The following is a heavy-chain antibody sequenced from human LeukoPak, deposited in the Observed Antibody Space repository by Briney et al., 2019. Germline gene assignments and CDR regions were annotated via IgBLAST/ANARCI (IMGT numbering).Heavy chain of an antibody. CDR1: GYSISSGYY. D-gene: IGHD1-7*01. V-gene: IGHV4-38-2*02. J-gene: IGHJ6*03. CDR2: IYHSGST. Sequence: PSETLSLTCAVSGYSISSGYYWGWIRQPPGKGLEWIGSIYHSGSTYYNPSLKSRVTISVDTSKNQFSLKLSSVTAADTAVYYCARDNWNYPNYYYMDVWGKGTTVTVSS. CDR3: ARDNWNYPNYYYMDV.